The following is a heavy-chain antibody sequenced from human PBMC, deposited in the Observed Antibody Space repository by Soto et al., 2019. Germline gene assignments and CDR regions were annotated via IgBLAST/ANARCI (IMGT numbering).Heavy chain of an antibody. CDR1: GFTFSSYS. D-gene: IGHD3-16*01. CDR3: ARDGGWGNYYFDF. V-gene: IGHV3-48*02. J-gene: IGHJ4*02. CDR2: IDSRSSTI. Sequence: EEQLVESGGGLVQPGGSLRLSCAASGFTFSSYSMNWVRQAPGKGLEWVSYIDSRSSTIYYADSVKGRFTISRDNAKNSLYLQMNSPRDEDTAVYYCARDGGWGNYYFDFWGQGTLVTVSS.